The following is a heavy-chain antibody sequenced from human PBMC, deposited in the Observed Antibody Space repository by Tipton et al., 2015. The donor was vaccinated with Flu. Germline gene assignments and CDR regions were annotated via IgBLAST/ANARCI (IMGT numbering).Heavy chain of an antibody. CDR2: IHSSGTT. CDR3: ARLWGLLEAIDH. J-gene: IGHJ4*02. Sequence: TLSLTCSVSGGSISSGGYCWGWVRQPPGKGLEWIGTIHSSGTTYYNPPLKSRVTMSVDTSKNQFSLKLTSVTAADTSVYYCARLWGLLEAIDHWGQGTLVTVSS. V-gene: IGHV4-39*01. D-gene: IGHD1-26*01. CDR1: GGSISSGGYC.